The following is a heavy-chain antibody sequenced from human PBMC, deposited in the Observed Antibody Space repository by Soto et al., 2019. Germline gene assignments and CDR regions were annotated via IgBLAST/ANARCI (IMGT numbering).Heavy chain of an antibody. J-gene: IGHJ4*02. V-gene: IGHV4-31*03. D-gene: IGHD2-2*01. CDR3: ARGRSSTSPYPIGY. Sequence: QVQLQESGPGLVKPSQTLSLTCTVSGGSISSGGYYWSWIRQHPGKGLECIGYIYYSGSTYYNPSHKSRVTISVDTSKNPFSLKLSSVTAADTAVYYCARGRSSTSPYPIGYWGQGTLVTVSS. CDR1: GGSISSGGYY. CDR2: IYYSGST.